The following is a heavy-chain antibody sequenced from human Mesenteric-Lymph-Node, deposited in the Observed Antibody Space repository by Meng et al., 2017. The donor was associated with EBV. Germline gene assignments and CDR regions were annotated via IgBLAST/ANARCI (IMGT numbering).Heavy chain of an antibody. Sequence: QWRLQEPGPGLVRPSGTLSLTGTVSGESVSSGSKYWSWTRQFPGKGLEWIGYMYYSGITKYNPSLKSRVTISVDTSKNQFSLKLSSVTAADTALYYCARDLGYSGYYPAYWGQGTLVTVSS. CDR1: GESVSSGSKY. V-gene: IGHV4-61*01. CDR3: ARDLGYSGYYPAY. D-gene: IGHD5-12*01. CDR2: MYYSGIT. J-gene: IGHJ4*02.